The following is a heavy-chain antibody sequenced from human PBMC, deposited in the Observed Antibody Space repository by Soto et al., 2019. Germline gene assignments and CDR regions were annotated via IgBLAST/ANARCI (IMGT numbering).Heavy chain of an antibody. J-gene: IGHJ4*02. Sequence: PGGSLRLSCSASGFTFSSYVMSWVRQAPGKGPEWVSAISGRGGTTYYADSVKGRFTISRDNSKNTLYLQMNSLRAEDTAVYYCAKASISSWYYFDYWGQGTLVTVSS. V-gene: IGHV3-23*01. D-gene: IGHD6-13*01. CDR1: GFTFSSYV. CDR3: AKASISSWYYFDY. CDR2: ISGRGGTT.